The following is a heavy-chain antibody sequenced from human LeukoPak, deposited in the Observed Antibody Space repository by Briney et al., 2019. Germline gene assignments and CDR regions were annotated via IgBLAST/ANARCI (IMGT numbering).Heavy chain of an antibody. CDR2: IYSGGST. J-gene: IGHJ4*02. D-gene: IGHD3-10*01. V-gene: IGHV3-66*01. Sequence: PGGSLRLSCAASGFTFDDYGMSWVRQAPGKGLEWVSVIYSGGSTYYADSVKGRFTISRDNSKNTLYLQMNSLRAEDTAVYYCARDRGDYWGQGTLVTVSS. CDR1: GFTFDDYG. CDR3: ARDRGDY.